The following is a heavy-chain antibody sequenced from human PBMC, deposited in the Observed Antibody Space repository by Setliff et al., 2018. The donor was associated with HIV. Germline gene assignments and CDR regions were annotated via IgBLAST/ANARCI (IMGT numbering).Heavy chain of an antibody. CDR1: GYTFTNYA. CDR2: INAGNGDT. D-gene: IGHD3-22*01. Sequence: ASVKVSCKASGYTFTNYAIHWVRQAPGQRLEWMGWINAGNGDTKYSQKFQGRVTITTGTSASTAYMELNSLSSEDTAVYYCARHQAPYYGSSGYNPNWYFDLWGRGTLVTVLL. J-gene: IGHJ2*01. V-gene: IGHV1-3*01. CDR3: ARHQAPYYGSSGYNPNWYFDL.